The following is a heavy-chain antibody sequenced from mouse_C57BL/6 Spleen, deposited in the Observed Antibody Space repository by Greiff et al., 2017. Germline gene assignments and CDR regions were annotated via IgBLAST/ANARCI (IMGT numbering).Heavy chain of an antibody. CDR3: ARGAGTNCYFDY. D-gene: IGHD4-1*01. J-gene: IGHJ2*01. Sequence: QVQLKESGPELVKPGASVKISCKASGYAFSSSWMNWVKQRPGKGLEWIGSIYPGDGDTNYNGKFKGKATLTADKSSSTAYMQISSLTSEDSAVYFCARGAGTNCYFDYWGQGTTLTVSS. V-gene: IGHV1-82*01. CDR1: GYAFSSSW. CDR2: IYPGDGDT.